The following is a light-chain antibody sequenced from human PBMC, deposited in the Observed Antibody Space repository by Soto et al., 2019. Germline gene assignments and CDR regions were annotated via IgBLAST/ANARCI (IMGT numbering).Light chain of an antibody. Sequence: EIVITQSPYTLSVSPGERATLSCRASQSVSDRVVWYQQKSGQAPSLLIYAASTRAAGVPARFSGSGSGTEFTLTISSLQSEDFAVYYCQQYNNWPPITFGQGTRLEIK. CDR2: AAS. CDR3: QQYNNWPPIT. J-gene: IGKJ5*01. V-gene: IGKV3-15*01. CDR1: QSVSDR.